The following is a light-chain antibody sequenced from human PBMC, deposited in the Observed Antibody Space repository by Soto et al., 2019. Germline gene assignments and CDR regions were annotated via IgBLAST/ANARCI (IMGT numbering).Light chain of an antibody. CDR2: GAS. J-gene: IGKJ5*01. V-gene: IGKV3-20*01. Sequence: RETLSCRASQSVTGNYLAWYQQKPGQAPRLLIYGASSRATGIPDRFSGSLSVTDFDRTISRLEVEEFAVYCCQQYRSSPQACGQGTRLEIK. CDR3: QQYRSSPQA. CDR1: QSVTGNY.